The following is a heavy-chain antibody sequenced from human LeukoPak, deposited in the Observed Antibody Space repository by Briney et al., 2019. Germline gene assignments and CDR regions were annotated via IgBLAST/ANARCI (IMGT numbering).Heavy chain of an antibody. J-gene: IGHJ6*02. CDR2: IYYSGST. Sequence: SETLSLTCTVSGGSISSYYWSWIRQPPGKGLEWIGYIYYSGSTNYNPSLKSRVTISVDTSKNQFSLKLSSVTAADTAVYYCARTGCSGGSCYRYYSYGMDVWGQGTTVTVSS. CDR1: GGSISSYY. D-gene: IGHD2-15*01. CDR3: ARTGCSGGSCYRYYSYGMDV. V-gene: IGHV4-59*01.